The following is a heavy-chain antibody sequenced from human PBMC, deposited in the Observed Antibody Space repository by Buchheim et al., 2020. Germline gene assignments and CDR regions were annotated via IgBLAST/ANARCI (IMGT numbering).Heavy chain of an antibody. CDR1: GFTFSSYA. V-gene: IGHV3-23*01. CDR2: ISGSGGST. CDR3: ARTGADNPFLSVDTAMVDNY. Sequence: EVQLLESGGGLVQPGGSLRLSCAASGFTFSSYAMTWVRQAPGKGLEWVSSISGSGGSTYYADSVKGRFTISRDNSKTTLYLQMNSLRADDTAVYYCARTGADNPFLSVDTAMVDNYWGQGTL. D-gene: IGHD5-18*01. J-gene: IGHJ4*02.